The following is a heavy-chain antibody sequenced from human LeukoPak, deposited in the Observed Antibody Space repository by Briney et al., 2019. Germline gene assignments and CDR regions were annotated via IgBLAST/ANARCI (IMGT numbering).Heavy chain of an antibody. CDR1: GYTFTSYG. D-gene: IGHD3-10*01. CDR2: IIPIFGTA. V-gene: IGHV1-69*13. Sequence: GASVKVSCKASGYTFTSYGISWVRQAPGQGLEWMGGIIPIFGTANYAQKFQGRVTITAGESTSTAYMELSSLRSEDTAVYYCAIILAENYYGSGSYYNGFDYWGQGTLVTVSS. J-gene: IGHJ4*02. CDR3: AIILAENYYGSGSYYNGFDY.